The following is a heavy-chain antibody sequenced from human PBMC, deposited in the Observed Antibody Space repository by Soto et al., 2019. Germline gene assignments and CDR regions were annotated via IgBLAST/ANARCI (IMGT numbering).Heavy chain of an antibody. CDR1: GYSLSDYW. V-gene: IGHV5-51*01. CDR3: AADTSRTYYYYAMDV. D-gene: IGHD5-18*01. J-gene: IGHJ6*02. Sequence: GESLKISCKGSGYSLSDYWIGWVRQMPGKGLEWMGIIYPGDSDSRYSPSFQGQVTISVDKSTSTAYLQWSSLKASDTAMYYCAADTSRTYYYYAMDVWGQGTTVTVPS. CDR2: IYPGDSDS.